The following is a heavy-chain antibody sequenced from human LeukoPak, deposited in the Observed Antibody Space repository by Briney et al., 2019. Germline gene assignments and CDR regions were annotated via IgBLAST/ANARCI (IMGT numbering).Heavy chain of an antibody. D-gene: IGHD4-17*01. Sequence: PSETLSLTCAVYGGSFSGYYWSWIRQPPGKGLEWIGEINHSGSTNYNPSLKSRVTISVDTSQNQFSLKLSSVTAADTAVYYCARETTVTTFDYWGQGTLVTVSS. J-gene: IGHJ4*02. CDR3: ARETTVTTFDY. CDR2: INHSGST. CDR1: GGSFSGYY. V-gene: IGHV4-34*01.